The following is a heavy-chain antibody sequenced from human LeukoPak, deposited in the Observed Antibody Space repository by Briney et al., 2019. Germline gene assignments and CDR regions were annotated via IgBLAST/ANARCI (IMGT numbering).Heavy chain of an antibody. CDR3: ARWATSFDL. Sequence: GGSLRLSCAASGFTFSNYWMSWVRLAPGKGLAWVANIKQDGSEKYYVDSVTGRFTISRDNAKNSLFLQMNSLRAEDTAVYYCARWATSFDLWGQGTLVTVSS. CDR1: GFTFSNYW. J-gene: IGHJ4*02. V-gene: IGHV3-7*01. CDR2: IKQDGSEK. D-gene: IGHD3-3*01.